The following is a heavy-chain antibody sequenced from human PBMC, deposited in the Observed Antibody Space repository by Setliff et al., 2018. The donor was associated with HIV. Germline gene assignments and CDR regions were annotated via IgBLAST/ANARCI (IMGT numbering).Heavy chain of an antibody. CDR3: ASYRKAERWLQLGGNFDY. CDR1: GGSISSYY. V-gene: IGHV4-4*09. D-gene: IGHD5-12*01. Sequence: SETLSLTCTVSGGSISSYYWSWIRQPPGKGLEWIGYIYTSGSTNYNPSLKSRVTISVDTSKNQFSLKLSSVTAADTAVYYCASYRKAERWLQLGGNFDYWGQGTLVTVSS. J-gene: IGHJ4*02. CDR2: IYTSGST.